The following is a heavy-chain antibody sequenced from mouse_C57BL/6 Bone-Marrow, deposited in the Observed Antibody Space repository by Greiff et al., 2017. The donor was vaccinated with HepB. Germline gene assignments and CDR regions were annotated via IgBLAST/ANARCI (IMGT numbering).Heavy chain of an antibody. Sequence: VQLQQSGAELVRPGASVKLSCTASGFNIKDDYMHWVKQRPEQGLEWIGLIDPENGDTEYASKFQGKATITADTSSNTAYLQLSSLTSEDTAVYYCTTGRRAYWGQGTLVTVSA. CDR1: GFNIKDDY. J-gene: IGHJ3*01. CDR3: TTGRRAY. D-gene: IGHD2-12*01. V-gene: IGHV14-4*01. CDR2: IDPENGDT.